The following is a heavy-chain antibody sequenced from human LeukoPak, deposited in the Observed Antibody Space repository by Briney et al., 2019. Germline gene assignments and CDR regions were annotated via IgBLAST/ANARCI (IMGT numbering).Heavy chain of an antibody. CDR3: ARSSFRYGSGSYYDY. D-gene: IGHD3-10*01. CDR2: INPSGGST. J-gene: IGHJ4*02. CDR1: GYTFTSYY. V-gene: IGHV1-46*01. Sequence: ASVKVSCKASGYTFTSYYMHWVRQALGQGLEWMGIINPSGGSTSYAQKFQGRVTMTRDTSTSTVYMELSSLRSEDTAVYYCARSSFRYGSGSYYDYWGQGTLVTVSS.